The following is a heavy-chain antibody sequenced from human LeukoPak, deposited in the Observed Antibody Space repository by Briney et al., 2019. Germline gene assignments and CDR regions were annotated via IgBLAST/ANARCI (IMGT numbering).Heavy chain of an antibody. J-gene: IGHJ4*02. CDR2: IYSGGST. V-gene: IGHV3-66*02. Sequence: GGSLRLSCAASGFTVSSNYMSWVRQAPGKGLEWVSVIYSGGSTYYADSVKGRFTISRDNSKNTLYLQMNSLRAEDTAVYYCAREDCDSGGVDYWGQGTLVTVSS. CDR1: GFTVSSNY. CDR3: AREDCDSGGVDY. D-gene: IGHD2-21*02.